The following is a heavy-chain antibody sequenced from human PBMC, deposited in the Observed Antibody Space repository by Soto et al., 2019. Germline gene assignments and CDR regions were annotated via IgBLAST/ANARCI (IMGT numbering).Heavy chain of an antibody. D-gene: IGHD4-17*01. CDR3: AHPRGYGVFDAVDI. CDR1: AFIFSTYA. CDR2: IRNSDGSI. Sequence: GGSLRLSCAASAFIFSTYAMNWDRQAQGKGLEWVSAIRNSDGSIYYAESVRGRSTISRDNDINTLYLQMSRLRTEDTAVYYCAHPRGYGVFDAVDIWGQGTLVTVS. V-gene: IGHV3-23*01. J-gene: IGHJ3*02.